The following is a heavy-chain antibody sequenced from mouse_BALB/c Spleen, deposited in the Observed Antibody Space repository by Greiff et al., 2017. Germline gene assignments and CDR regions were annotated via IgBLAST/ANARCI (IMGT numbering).Heavy chain of an antibody. CDR2: ISTYYGDA. CDR1: GYTFTDYA. Sequence: QVQLQQSGAELVRPGVSVKISCKGSGYTFTDYAMHWVKQSHAKSLEWIGVISTYYGDASYNQKFKGKATMTVDKTSSTAYMELARLTSEDSAIYYGAREITYFDYWGQGTTLTVSS. J-gene: IGHJ2*01. V-gene: IGHV1S137*01. D-gene: IGHD2-4*01. CDR3: AREITYFDY.